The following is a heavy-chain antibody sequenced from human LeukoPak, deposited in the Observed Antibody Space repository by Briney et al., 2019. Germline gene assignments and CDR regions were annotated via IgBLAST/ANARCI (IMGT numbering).Heavy chain of an antibody. D-gene: IGHD3-22*01. CDR2: VIPMFGTA. V-gene: IGHV1-69*06. CDR1: GGTFSTYA. Sequence: SVKVSCKASGGTFSTYAISWVRQAPGQGLEWMGRVIPMFGTADYAQKFQGRVTITADKSTSTAYMELSSVRSGDTAVYYCTRHYDSSGYPSLNYFDYWGQGTLVTVSS. J-gene: IGHJ4*02. CDR3: TRHYDSSGYPSLNYFDY.